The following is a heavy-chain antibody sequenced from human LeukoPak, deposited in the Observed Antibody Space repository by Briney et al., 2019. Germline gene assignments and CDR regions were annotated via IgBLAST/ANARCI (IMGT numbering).Heavy chain of an antibody. J-gene: IGHJ6*03. Sequence: GGSLRLSCAASGFTFSSYRMSWVCQAPGQGLEWVANIKQDGSEKYYVDSVKGRFTISRDNAKNSLYLQMNSLRAEDTAVYYCARVQEYYDFWSGSYYYYYMDVWGKGTTVTVSS. V-gene: IGHV3-7*01. D-gene: IGHD3-3*01. CDR1: GFTFSSYR. CDR3: ARVQEYYDFWSGSYYYYYMDV. CDR2: IKQDGSEK.